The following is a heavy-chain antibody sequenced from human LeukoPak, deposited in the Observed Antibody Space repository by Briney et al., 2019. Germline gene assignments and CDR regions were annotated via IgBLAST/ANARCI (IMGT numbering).Heavy chain of an antibody. D-gene: IGHD2-15*01. Sequence: PGGSLRLSCAASGFTFSDHYMNWIRQAPGKGLEWVAHISTSSGYTNHADSVRGRFTISRDNAKNSLYLQMNSPRAEDTAVYYCARAAEYCSGGSCSDYWGQGTLVTVSS. CDR2: ISTSSGYT. CDR3: ARAAEYCSGGSCSDY. J-gene: IGHJ4*02. CDR1: GFTFSDHY. V-gene: IGHV3-11*06.